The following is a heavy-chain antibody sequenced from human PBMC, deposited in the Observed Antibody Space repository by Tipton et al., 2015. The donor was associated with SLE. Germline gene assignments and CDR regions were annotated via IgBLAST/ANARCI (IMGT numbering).Heavy chain of an antibody. CDR3: TGGGFREPDDFYYGMDV. D-gene: IGHD3-10*01. CDR1: GGSISSGFYF. J-gene: IGHJ6*02. Sequence: TLSLTCAVSGGSISSGFYFWSWVRQPPGKGLEWIGNIYYSGSTYYNPSLQSRVTISLDKSKNQFSLRLSSVTAADTAVYYCTGGGFREPDDFYYGMDVWGQGTPVTVSS. CDR2: IYYSGST. V-gene: IGHV4-30-2*01.